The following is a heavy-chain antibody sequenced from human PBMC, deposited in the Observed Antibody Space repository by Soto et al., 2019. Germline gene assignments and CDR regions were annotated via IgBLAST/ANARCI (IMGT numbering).Heavy chain of an antibody. D-gene: IGHD5-18*01. Sequence: EVQLVESGGGLIQPGGSLRLSCAASGFSVSSNYMSWVRQAPGKGLEWVAVIYSGGNTHYADSVKGRFTISRDNSKNPLYLQMNSLTAEDTAVYYWARDATWIPYYHYGMDVWGQGTKVTVSS. CDR3: ARDATWIPYYHYGMDV. J-gene: IGHJ6*02. CDR2: IYSGGNT. V-gene: IGHV3-53*01. CDR1: GFSVSSNY.